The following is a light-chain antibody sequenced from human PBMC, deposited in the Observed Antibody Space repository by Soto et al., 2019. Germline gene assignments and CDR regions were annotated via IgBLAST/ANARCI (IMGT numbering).Light chain of an antibody. CDR1: QGISIY. Sequence: DIEMTQSPSSLSSSIGDRVTITCRASQGISIYLAWYQQKPGKVPRLLIYAASNLQTGVPTRFSGSGSGTDFTLTISSLQPEDVAAYYCQKHSNAPSTFGQGTKVEIK. CDR3: QKHSNAPST. V-gene: IGKV1-27*01. J-gene: IGKJ1*01. CDR2: AAS.